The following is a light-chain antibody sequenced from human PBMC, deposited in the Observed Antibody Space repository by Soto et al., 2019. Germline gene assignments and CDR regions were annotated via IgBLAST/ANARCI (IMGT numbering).Light chain of an antibody. Sequence: DIQLTQSPSFLSASVGARVTITCRASQTVSSYLVWYQQKPGKAPKVLITDASTLRSGVPSRFSGSGFGTEFTLTIRGLQPEDIATYYCQQLNNFVTFGPGTKVNI. CDR3: QQLNNFVT. CDR2: DAS. CDR1: QTVSSY. V-gene: IGKV1-9*01. J-gene: IGKJ3*01.